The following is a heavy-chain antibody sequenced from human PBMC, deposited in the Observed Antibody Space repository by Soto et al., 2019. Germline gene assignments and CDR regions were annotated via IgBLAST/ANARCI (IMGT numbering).Heavy chain of an antibody. Sequence: QVQLVESGGGVVQPGRSLRLSCAASGFTFSSYGMHWVRQAPGKGLEWVAVIWYDGSNKYYADSVKGRFTISRDNSKNTLYLQMNSVRAEDTAVYYCARDRLLGQYDFGGGMDVWGQGTTVTVSS. CDR3: ARDRLLGQYDFGGGMDV. CDR2: IWYDGSNK. V-gene: IGHV3-33*01. CDR1: GFTFSSYG. D-gene: IGHD3-3*01. J-gene: IGHJ6*02.